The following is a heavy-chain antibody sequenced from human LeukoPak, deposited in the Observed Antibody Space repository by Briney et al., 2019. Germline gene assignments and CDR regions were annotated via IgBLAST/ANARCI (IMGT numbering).Heavy chain of an antibody. J-gene: IGHJ4*02. CDR1: GFTFSTYW. CDR3: ARDSAGNDC. CDR2: IKQDGSEK. Sequence: PGGSLRLSCAASGFTFSTYWMSWVRQAPGKGLEWGANIKQDGSEKYYVDSVKGRFTISRDNAKNSLYLQMNSLRAEDTAMYYCARDSAGNDCWGQGTLVTVSS. D-gene: IGHD6-13*01. V-gene: IGHV3-7*01.